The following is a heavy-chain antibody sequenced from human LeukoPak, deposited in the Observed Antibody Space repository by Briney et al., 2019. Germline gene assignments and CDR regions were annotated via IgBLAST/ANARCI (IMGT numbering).Heavy chain of an antibody. V-gene: IGHV4-34*01. CDR3: ARDEEVRGVIYDY. Sequence: PSETLSLTCAVYGGSFSGYYWSWIRQPPGKGLEWIGEINHSGSTNYNPFLKSRVTISVDTSKNQFSLKLSSVTAADTAVYYCARDEEVRGVIYDYWGQGTLVTVSS. J-gene: IGHJ4*02. CDR1: GGSFSGYY. CDR2: INHSGST. D-gene: IGHD3-10*01.